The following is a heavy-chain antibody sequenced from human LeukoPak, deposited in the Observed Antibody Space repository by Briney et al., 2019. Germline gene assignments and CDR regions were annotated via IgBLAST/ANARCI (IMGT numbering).Heavy chain of an antibody. D-gene: IGHD1-26*01. Sequence: GGSLTLSCAASGFTFSSYSMNWVRQAPGKGLEWVSSISSSSSSYIYYADSVKGRFTISRDNAKNSLYLQMNSLRAEDTAVYYCARELLRDSGSYLGSDYWGQGTLVTVSS. CDR2: ISSSSSSYI. CDR3: ARELLRDSGSYLGSDY. CDR1: GFTFSSYS. J-gene: IGHJ4*02. V-gene: IGHV3-21*01.